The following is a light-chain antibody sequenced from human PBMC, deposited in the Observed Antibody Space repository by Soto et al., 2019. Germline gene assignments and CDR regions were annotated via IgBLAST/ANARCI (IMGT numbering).Light chain of an antibody. V-gene: IGLV2-14*01. CDR1: SSDVGGYNY. J-gene: IGLJ3*02. Sequence: QSALTQPASVSGSPGQSITISCTGTSSDVGGYNYVSWYQQHPGKAPKLMIYDVSTRPSGVSNRFPGSKSGNTASLTISGLQAEDEADYYCSSYTSSSTPGWVFGGGTKLTVL. CDR3: SSYTSSSTPGWV. CDR2: DVS.